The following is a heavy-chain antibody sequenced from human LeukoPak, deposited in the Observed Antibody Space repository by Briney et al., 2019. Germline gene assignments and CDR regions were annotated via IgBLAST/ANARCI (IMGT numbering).Heavy chain of an antibody. Sequence: GASVKVSCKASGGTFSSYAISWVRQAPGQGLEWMGGIIPIFGTANYAQKFQGRVTITADESTSTAYMELSSLRPEDTAVYYCARERGYSGYDTFDYWGQGTLVTVSS. J-gene: IGHJ4*02. V-gene: IGHV1-69*13. CDR2: IIPIFGTA. CDR3: ARERGYSGYDTFDY. D-gene: IGHD5-12*01. CDR1: GGTFSSYA.